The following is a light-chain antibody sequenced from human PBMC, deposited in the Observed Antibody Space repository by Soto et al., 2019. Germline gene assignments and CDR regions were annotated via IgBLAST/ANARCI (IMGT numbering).Light chain of an antibody. CDR1: SSSIGAGYD. V-gene: IGLV1-40*01. CDR3: QSYDSSLSGSV. CDR2: GNS. Sequence: QSVLTQPPSVSGAPGERVTIACTGSSSSIGAGYDVHWYQQPPGTAPKLLIYGNSNRPSGVPDRFSGSKSGTSASLAITGLQAEYEADYYCQSYDSSLSGSVFGGGTKLTVL. J-gene: IGLJ2*01.